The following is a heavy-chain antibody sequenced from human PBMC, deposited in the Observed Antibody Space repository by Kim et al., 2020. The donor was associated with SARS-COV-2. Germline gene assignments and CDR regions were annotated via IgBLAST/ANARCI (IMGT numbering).Heavy chain of an antibody. Sequence: GGSLRLSCAASGFTFSNAWMSWVRQAPGKGLEWVGRIKSKTDGGTTDYAAPVKDRFTISRDDSKNTLYLQMNSLKTEDTAVYYCTTDPPWYSSSWYYFDYWGQGTLVTVSS. D-gene: IGHD6-13*01. CDR1: GFTFSNAW. CDR2: IKSKTDGGTT. CDR3: TTDPPWYSSSWYYFDY. J-gene: IGHJ4*02. V-gene: IGHV3-15*01.